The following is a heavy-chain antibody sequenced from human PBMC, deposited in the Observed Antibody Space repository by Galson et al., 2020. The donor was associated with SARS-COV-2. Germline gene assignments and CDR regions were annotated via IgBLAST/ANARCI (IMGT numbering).Heavy chain of an antibody. Sequence: GGSLRLSCAASGFTFSNYAMSWVRQAPGKGLEWVSAIGGSGGSTYYADSVQGRFTISRDNSKNTLYLQMNSLRSEDTAVYYCAKRDESSGYPCYFDYWCHGTLVTFSS. CDR1: GFTFSNYA. CDR2: IGGSGGST. D-gene: IGHD3-22*01. V-gene: IGHV3-23*01. J-gene: IGHJ4*01. CDR3: AKRDESSGYPCYFDY.